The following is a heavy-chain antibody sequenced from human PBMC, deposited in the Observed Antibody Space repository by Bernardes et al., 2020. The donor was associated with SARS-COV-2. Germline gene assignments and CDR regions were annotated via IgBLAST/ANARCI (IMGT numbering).Heavy chain of an antibody. J-gene: IGHJ6*03. D-gene: IGHD2-2*02. CDR2: LSSIGGIT. CDR1: GFTFMTYA. CDR3: ARNGLHQLLYTPYYHNFHMDV. V-gene: IGHV3-23*01. Sequence: GSLRLSCEASGFTFMTYAMSWVRQAPGKGLEWVGALSSIGGITFYPDSVKGRFNITRDNDKNTLYLQMSSLRVEDTAVYYCARNGLHQLLYTPYYHNFHMDVWGKGTTVTVSS.